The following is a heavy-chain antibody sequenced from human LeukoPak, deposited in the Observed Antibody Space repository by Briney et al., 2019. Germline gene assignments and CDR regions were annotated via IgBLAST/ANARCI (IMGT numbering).Heavy chain of an antibody. V-gene: IGHV1-46*01. Sequence: ASVKVSCKASGYTFTSYYMHWVRQAPGQGLEWMGIINPSGGSTSYAQKFQGRVTMTRDTSTSTVYMELSSLRSEDTAVYYCARERIVVVPAAMLSDYWYFYLWGRGTLVTVSS. CDR3: ARERIVVVPAAMLSDYWYFYL. J-gene: IGHJ2*01. CDR2: INPSGGST. D-gene: IGHD2-2*01. CDR1: GYTFTSYY.